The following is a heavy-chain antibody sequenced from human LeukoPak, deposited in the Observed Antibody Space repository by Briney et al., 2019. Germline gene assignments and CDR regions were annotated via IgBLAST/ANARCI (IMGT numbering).Heavy chain of an antibody. CDR1: GFSFANYW. D-gene: IGHD5-18*01. CDR3: TRDIGYLQLYY. CDR2: IGKDGSEQ. Sequence: GRSLRLSCAASGFSFANYWMVWVRQAPGKGLEWVASIGKDGSEQAYADSVKGRFTISRDKARNSLYLQMSSLRVEDTATYYCTRDIGYLQLYYWGQGALVSVSS. V-gene: IGHV3-7*01. J-gene: IGHJ4*02.